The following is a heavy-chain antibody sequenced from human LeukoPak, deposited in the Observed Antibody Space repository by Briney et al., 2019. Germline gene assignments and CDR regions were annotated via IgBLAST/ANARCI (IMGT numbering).Heavy chain of an antibody. D-gene: IGHD3-10*01. V-gene: IGHV4-34*01. CDR2: INHSGST. J-gene: IGHJ4*02. Sequence: SETLSLTCAVYGGSFSGYYWSWLRQPPGKGLEWIGEINHSGSTNYNPSLKSRVTISVDTSKNQFSLKLSSVTAADTAVYYCARAYLGSGSYAEDYWGQGTLVTVSS. CDR1: GGSFSGYY. CDR3: ARAYLGSGSYAEDY.